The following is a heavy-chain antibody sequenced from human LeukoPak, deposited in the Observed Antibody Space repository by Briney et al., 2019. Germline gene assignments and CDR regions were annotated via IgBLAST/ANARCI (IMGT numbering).Heavy chain of an antibody. CDR1: GGSISSYY. D-gene: IGHD6-25*01. CDR2: INHSGST. CDR3: ARGRPHPESYFDY. J-gene: IGHJ4*02. Sequence: PSETLSLTCTVSGGSISSYYWSWIRQPPGKGLEWIGEINHSGSTNYNPSLKSRVTISVDTSKNQFSLKLSSVTAADTAVYYCARGRPHPESYFDYWGQGTLVTVSS. V-gene: IGHV4-34*01.